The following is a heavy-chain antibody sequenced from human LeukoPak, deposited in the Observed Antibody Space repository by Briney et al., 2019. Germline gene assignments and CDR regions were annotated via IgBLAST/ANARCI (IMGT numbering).Heavy chain of an antibody. Sequence: SGTLSLTCAVSGGSISSSNWWSWVRQPPGKGLEWIGEIYHSGSTNYNPSLKSRVTISVDKSKNQFSLKLSSVTAADTAVYYCTRFVGIVVGPAGNNWFDPWGQGTLVTVSS. D-gene: IGHD1-26*01. J-gene: IGHJ5*02. V-gene: IGHV4-4*02. CDR2: IYHSGST. CDR1: GGSISSSNW. CDR3: TRFVGIVVGPAGNNWFDP.